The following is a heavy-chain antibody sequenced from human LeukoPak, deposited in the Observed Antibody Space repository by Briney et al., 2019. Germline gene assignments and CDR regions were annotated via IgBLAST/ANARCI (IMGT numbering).Heavy chain of an antibody. J-gene: IGHJ4*02. Sequence: PGGSLRLSCAASGFTFSGSAVHWVRQASGKGLEWVGRIRIKANNYATAYAASVEGRFTISRDDSKNTAYLQMNSLKTEDTAIYYCTRLGDYDNSPGVFWGQGTLVTVSS. CDR1: GFTFSGSA. CDR2: IRIKANNYAT. CDR3: TRLGDYDNSPGVF. V-gene: IGHV3-73*01. D-gene: IGHD3-22*01.